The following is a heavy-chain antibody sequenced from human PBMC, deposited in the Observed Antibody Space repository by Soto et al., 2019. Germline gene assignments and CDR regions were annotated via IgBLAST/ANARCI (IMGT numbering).Heavy chain of an antibody. J-gene: IGHJ4*02. CDR3: ARRGYSGYDYGTFDY. V-gene: IGHV4-59*08. D-gene: IGHD5-12*01. Sequence: SETLSLTCTVSGGSISSYYWSWIRQPPGKGLEWIGYIYYSGSTNYNPSLKSRVTISVDTSKNQFSLKLSSVTAADAAVYYCARRGYSGYDYGTFDYWGQGTLVTVSS. CDR2: IYYSGST. CDR1: GGSISSYY.